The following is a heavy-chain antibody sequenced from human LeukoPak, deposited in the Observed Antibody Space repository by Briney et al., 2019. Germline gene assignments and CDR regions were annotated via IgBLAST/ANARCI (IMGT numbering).Heavy chain of an antibody. V-gene: IGHV1-46*01. CDR2: INPSGGNT. CDR1: GYTFTTYY. D-gene: IGHD6-13*01. Sequence: ASVKVSCKTSGYTFTTYYIHWVRQAPGQGLEWLGIINPSGGNTTYAQKFQGRVTMTRDTSTSTVYMELNTLRSEDTAVYYCARVTGVAAAGTFWFVPWGQGTLVTVSS. CDR3: ARVTGVAAAGTFWFVP. J-gene: IGHJ5*02.